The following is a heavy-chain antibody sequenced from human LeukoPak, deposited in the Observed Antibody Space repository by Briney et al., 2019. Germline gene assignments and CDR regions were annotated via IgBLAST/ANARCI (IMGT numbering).Heavy chain of an antibody. V-gene: IGHV3-66*04. CDR1: GFTFSSYS. Sequence: AGGSLRLSCAASGFTFSSYSMNWVRQAPGKGLEWVSVIYSGGSTYYADSVKGRFTISRDNSKNTLYLQMNSLRAEDTAVYYCARLDYWGQGTLVTVSS. CDR3: ARLDY. J-gene: IGHJ4*02. CDR2: IYSGGST.